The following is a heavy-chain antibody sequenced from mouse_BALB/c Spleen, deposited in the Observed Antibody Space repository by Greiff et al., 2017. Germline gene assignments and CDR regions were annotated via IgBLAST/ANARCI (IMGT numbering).Heavy chain of an antibody. J-gene: IGHJ4*01. CDR1: GYTFTSYT. CDR2: INPSSGYT. Sequence: QVHVKQSGAELARPGASVKMSCKASGYTFTSYTMHWVNQRPGQGLEWIGYINPSSGYTNYNQKFKDKATLTADKSSSTAYMQLSSLTSEDSAVYYCAPLTTATSAMDYWGQGTSVTVSS. D-gene: IGHD1-2*01. V-gene: IGHV1-4*01. CDR3: APLTTATSAMDY.